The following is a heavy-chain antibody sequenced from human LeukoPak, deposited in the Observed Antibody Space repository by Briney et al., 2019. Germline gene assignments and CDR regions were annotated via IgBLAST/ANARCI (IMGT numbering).Heavy chain of an antibody. CDR1: GFTFNNAW. V-gene: IGHV3-15*01. CDR3: ATLEPRA. CDR2: LKSRSDGGTT. Sequence: GGSLRLSCAAFGFTFNNAWMTWVRQAPGKGLEWVGRLKSRSDGGTTDYAAPVKGRFIISRDDSKNTLSLQMTSLKTEDTGVYYCATLEPRAWGQGTLVTVST. J-gene: IGHJ5*02.